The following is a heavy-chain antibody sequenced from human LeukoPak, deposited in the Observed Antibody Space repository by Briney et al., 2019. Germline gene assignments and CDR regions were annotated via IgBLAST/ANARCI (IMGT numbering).Heavy chain of an antibody. Sequence: GGSLRLSCEGSGFTFSKVWMSWVRQAPGKGLEWVGRIKSKSDDGTRDYAPPVRGRFTISRDDSKSTVYLQMESLTSEDTGVYYCCGTRGDLWGQGTLVTVSS. CDR3: CGTRGDL. J-gene: IGHJ5*02. CDR2: IKSKSDDGTR. V-gene: IGHV3-15*01. D-gene: IGHD1-14*01. CDR1: GFTFSKVW.